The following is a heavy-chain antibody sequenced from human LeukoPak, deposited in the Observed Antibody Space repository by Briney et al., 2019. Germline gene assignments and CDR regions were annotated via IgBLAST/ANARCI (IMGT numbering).Heavy chain of an antibody. D-gene: IGHD1-26*01. Sequence: ASVKVSCKASGYTFTDYYMNWVRQAPGQGLEWMGWINPNSGGTNYAQKFQGRVTITRDTSIGTAYMELSSLYSDDTAMYYCTRALGSDYWGQGTLVTVSS. CDR1: GYTFTDYY. CDR2: INPNSGGT. CDR3: TRALGSDY. J-gene: IGHJ4*02. V-gene: IGHV1-2*02.